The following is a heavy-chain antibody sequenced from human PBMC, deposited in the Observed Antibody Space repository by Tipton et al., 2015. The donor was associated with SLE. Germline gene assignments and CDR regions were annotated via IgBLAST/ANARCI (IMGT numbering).Heavy chain of an antibody. Sequence: NFQGRVTMTTDTSTNTAYMELRSLTSDDTAVYYCARDRPDDAFDIWGQGTMVTVSS. D-gene: IGHD1-14*01. V-gene: IGHV1-18*01. J-gene: IGHJ3*02. CDR3: ARDRPDDAFDI.